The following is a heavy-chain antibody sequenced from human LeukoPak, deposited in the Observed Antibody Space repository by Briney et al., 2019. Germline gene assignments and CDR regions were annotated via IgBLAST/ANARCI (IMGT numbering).Heavy chain of an antibody. CDR1: GVSISSYNFY. V-gene: IGHV4-39*01. Sequence: SETLTLTCTASGVSISSYNFYWGRLRQAPGQGLEWFGSIYYRGSTYYNPSLKSRLTISVDTSKNQFSLRLSSVTAADTAVYYCARLWGDGYNLDYWGQGTLVTVSS. D-gene: IGHD5-24*01. J-gene: IGHJ4*02. CDR2: IYYRGST. CDR3: ARLWGDGYNLDY.